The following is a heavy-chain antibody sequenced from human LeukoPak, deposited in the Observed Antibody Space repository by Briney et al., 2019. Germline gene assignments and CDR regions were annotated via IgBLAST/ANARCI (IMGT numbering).Heavy chain of an antibody. Sequence: ASVKVSCKASGYTFTTYAISWVRQAPGQGLEWMGWISVYSGNTNYAQKFEDRVTMTTDTSTSTAYMELRSLRSDDTAVYFCARRSGSYTSYSDYWGPGTLVTVSS. J-gene: IGHJ4*02. CDR1: GYTFTTYA. V-gene: IGHV1-18*01. CDR2: ISVYSGNT. D-gene: IGHD1-26*01. CDR3: ARRSGSYTSYSDY.